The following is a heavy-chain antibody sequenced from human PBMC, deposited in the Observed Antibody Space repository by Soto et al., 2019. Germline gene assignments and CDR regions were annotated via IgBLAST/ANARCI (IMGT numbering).Heavy chain of an antibody. CDR1: GGSISSYY. Sequence: QVQLQESGPGLVKPSETLSLTCTVSGGSISSYYWSWIRQPPGKGLEWIGYIYYSGSTNYNPSLMSRGTISVATSKNQFSLKLSSVTAADPAVYYCARSSSWPEWFDPWGQGTLVTVSS. V-gene: IGHV4-59*01. CDR3: ARSSSWPEWFDP. CDR2: IYYSGST. D-gene: IGHD6-13*01. J-gene: IGHJ5*02.